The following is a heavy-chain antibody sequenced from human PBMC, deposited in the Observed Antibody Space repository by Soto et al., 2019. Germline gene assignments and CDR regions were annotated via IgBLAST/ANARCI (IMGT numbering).Heavy chain of an antibody. CDR3: ATSRISIAVAGETEYYFDY. V-gene: IGHV1-2*04. Sequence: ASVKVSCKASGYIFTGYYMHWVRQDPGQGLEWMGWINPNSGDTNYTQKSQGWVTMTRDTAISTAYMELTRLRSDDTAVYYCATSRISIAVAGETEYYFDYWGQGTLVTVSS. D-gene: IGHD6-19*01. CDR2: INPNSGDT. J-gene: IGHJ4*02. CDR1: GYIFTGYY.